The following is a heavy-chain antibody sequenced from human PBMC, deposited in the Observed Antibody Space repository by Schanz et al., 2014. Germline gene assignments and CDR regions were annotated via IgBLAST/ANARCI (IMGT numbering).Heavy chain of an antibody. D-gene: IGHD1-26*01. CDR3: ARVNYRGLGRDYFDP. Sequence: QVQLVQSGAEVKKPGASLKVSCKASGRTFIVYHVLHWVRQAPGQGLEWMGRISPNSGDTHSAQKFQGRVTMTWDRSISTANMELSRLRSDDTAIYYCARVNYRGLGRDYFDPWGQGTLVTVSS. CDR2: ISPNSGDT. V-gene: IGHV1-2*06. J-gene: IGHJ5*02. CDR1: GRTFIVYH.